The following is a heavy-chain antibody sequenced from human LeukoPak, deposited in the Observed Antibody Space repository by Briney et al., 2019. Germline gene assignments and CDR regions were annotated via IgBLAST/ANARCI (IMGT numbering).Heavy chain of an antibody. D-gene: IGHD6-13*01. CDR2: ISGSGGST. CDR1: GFTFSSYA. Sequence: GGSLRLSCAASGFTFSSYAMSWVRQAPGKGLEWVSGISGSGGSTDYADSVKGRFTISRDNPKNTLYLQMNSLRAEDTAVYYCAKYIPAAVPFDYWGQGTLVTVSS. V-gene: IGHV3-23*01. J-gene: IGHJ4*02. CDR3: AKYIPAAVPFDY.